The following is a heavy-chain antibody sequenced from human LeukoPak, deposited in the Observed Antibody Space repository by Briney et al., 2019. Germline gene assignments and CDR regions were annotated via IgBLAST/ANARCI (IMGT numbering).Heavy chain of an antibody. V-gene: IGHV3-48*04. J-gene: IGHJ4*02. D-gene: IGHD6-19*01. CDR3: ASSAGAGGPGIAVAGTFDY. CDR1: GFTFSSYS. CDR2: ISSSSSTI. Sequence: GSLRLSCAASGFTFSSYSMNWVRQAPGKGLEWVSYISSSSSTIYYADSVKGRFTISRDNAKNSLYLQMNSLRAEDTAVYYCASSAGAGGPGIAVAGTFDYWGQGTLVTVSS.